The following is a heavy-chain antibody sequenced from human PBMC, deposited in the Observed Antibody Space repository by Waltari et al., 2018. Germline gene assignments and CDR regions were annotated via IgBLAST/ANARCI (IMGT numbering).Heavy chain of an antibody. CDR2: ISATADAT. Sequence: EVQLLASGGGQVSPGGSLRLSCGPSGFRLSTYAMNWVRQSTEKGLQWVSTISATADATYYAESVKGRFTVSRDQSKSTLYLQMNSLTFEDTAVYYCAKGGRDWGPHFDYWGQGIPVIVSS. J-gene: IGHJ4*02. CDR3: AKGGRDWGPHFDY. D-gene: IGHD7-27*01. V-gene: IGHV3-23*01. CDR1: GFRLSTYA.